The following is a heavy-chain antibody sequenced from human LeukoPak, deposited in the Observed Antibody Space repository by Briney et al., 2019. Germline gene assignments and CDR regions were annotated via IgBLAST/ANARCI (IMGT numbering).Heavy chain of an antibody. Sequence: SGPALVXPTQTLTLTCTFSGFSLSTSGMCVSWIRQPPGKALERLARIDWDDDKYYSTSLKTRLTISKDTSKNQVVLTMTNMDPVDTATYYCARHYYCYYMDVWGKGTTVTVSS. CDR2: IDWDDDK. CDR1: GFSLSTSGMC. V-gene: IGHV2-70*11. J-gene: IGHJ6*03. CDR3: ARHYYCYYMDV.